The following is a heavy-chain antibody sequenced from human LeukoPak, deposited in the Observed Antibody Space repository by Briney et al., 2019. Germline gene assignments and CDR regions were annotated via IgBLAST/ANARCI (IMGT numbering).Heavy chain of an antibody. V-gene: IGHV4-31*03. D-gene: IGHD6-13*01. CDR1: GGSISSGGYY. CDR2: IYYSGST. CDR3: ARICSSSCYGAFDI. J-gene: IGHJ3*02. Sequence: SQTLSLTCTVSGGSISSGGYYWSWIRQHPGKGLEWIGYIYYSGSTYYNPSLKSRVTISVDTSKNQFSLKLSSVTAADTAVYYCARICSSSCYGAFDIWGQGTMVTVSS.